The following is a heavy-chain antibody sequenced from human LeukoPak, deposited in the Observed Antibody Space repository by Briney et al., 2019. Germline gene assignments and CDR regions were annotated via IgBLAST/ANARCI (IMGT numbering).Heavy chain of an antibody. V-gene: IGHV3-7*01. CDR1: GFTFNRCW. Sequence: GGSLRLSCVVSGFTFNRCWMNWVRQAPGKGLEWVAHINPDGRDTYYVDSVKGRFTISRNNAQNSMYLQMNSLRVEDTAVYYCTSWGDTTAEYFQRWGQGTLVTVSS. J-gene: IGHJ1*01. CDR2: INPDGRDT. D-gene: IGHD2-21*02. CDR3: TSWGDTTAEYFQR.